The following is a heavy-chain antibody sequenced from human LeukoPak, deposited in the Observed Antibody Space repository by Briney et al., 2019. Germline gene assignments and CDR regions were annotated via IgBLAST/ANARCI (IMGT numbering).Heavy chain of an antibody. CDR2: ISSSSSTI. CDR1: GFTFSSYS. CDR3: ARHLNYYPDY. V-gene: IGHV3-48*04. D-gene: IGHD3-22*01. Sequence: GGSLRLSCAASGFTFSSYSMNWVRQAPGKGLEWVSYISSSSSTIYYADSVKGRFTISRDNAKNSLYLQMNSLRAEDTAVYYCARHLNYYPDYWGQGTLVTVSS. J-gene: IGHJ4*02.